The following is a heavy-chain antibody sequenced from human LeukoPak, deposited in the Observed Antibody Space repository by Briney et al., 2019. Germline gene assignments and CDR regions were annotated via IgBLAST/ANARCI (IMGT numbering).Heavy chain of an antibody. CDR2: IYYSGST. Sequence: SETLSLTCTVSGGSISSGGYYWSWIRQHPGKGLEWIGYIYYSGSTYYNPSLKSRVTISVDTSKNQFSLKLSSVTAADTAVYYCARVWGQVSAFDIWGQGTMVTVSS. D-gene: IGHD3-16*01. J-gene: IGHJ3*02. V-gene: IGHV4-31*03. CDR1: GGSISSGGYY. CDR3: ARVWGQVSAFDI.